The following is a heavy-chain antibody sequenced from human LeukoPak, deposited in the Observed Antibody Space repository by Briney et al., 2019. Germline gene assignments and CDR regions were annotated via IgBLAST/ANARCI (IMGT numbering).Heavy chain of an antibody. Sequence: ASVTVSCTVSGDTLTELSMHWVRQAPGKGLEWMGGFDPEDGETIYAQTFQGRVTMTEDTSTDTAYIELSSLRSEDTAVYYCAILYSSGWSYYFDYWGQGTLVTVSS. J-gene: IGHJ4*02. D-gene: IGHD6-19*01. CDR3: AILYSSGWSYYFDY. CDR1: GDTLTELS. CDR2: FDPEDGET. V-gene: IGHV1-24*01.